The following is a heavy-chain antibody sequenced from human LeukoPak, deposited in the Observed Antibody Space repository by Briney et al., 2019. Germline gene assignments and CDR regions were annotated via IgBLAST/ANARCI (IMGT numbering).Heavy chain of an antibody. CDR3: ARDSIAVAADLDY. CDR1: GFTFSNYW. Sequence: GGSLRLSCATSGFTFSNYWMSWVRQAPGKGLEWVANIKEDGSEKYYVESVKGRFTISRDNAKTSLYLQMNSLRAEDTAVYYCARDSIAVAADLDYWGQGTLVTVSS. CDR2: IKEDGSEK. V-gene: IGHV3-7*01. J-gene: IGHJ4*02. D-gene: IGHD6-19*01.